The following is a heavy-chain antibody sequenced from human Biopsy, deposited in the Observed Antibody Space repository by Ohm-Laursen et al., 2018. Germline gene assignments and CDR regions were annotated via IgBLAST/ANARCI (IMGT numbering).Heavy chain of an antibody. D-gene: IGHD3-16*02. CDR1: GGSINSGGHF. V-gene: IGHV4-31*01. Sequence: TLSFTCSVSGGSINSGGHFWGWVRQSPGKGLEWIGYIYDNGDTYYNPSLMSLVSISADTSKNQVSLRLNSVTAADTAVYYCTRVRTFGGVIGGYYFDSWGQGILVTVSS. CDR3: TRVRTFGGVIGGYYFDS. CDR2: IYDNGDT. J-gene: IGHJ4*02.